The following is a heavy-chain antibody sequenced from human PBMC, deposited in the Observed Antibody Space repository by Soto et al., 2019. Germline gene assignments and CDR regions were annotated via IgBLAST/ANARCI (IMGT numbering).Heavy chain of an antibody. CDR1: GYSFISHW. CDR3: ARLSSYGDYLDY. D-gene: IGHD4-17*01. Sequence: GESLKISCKGSGYSFISHWISWVRQMPGKGLEWMGIIYPGDSDTKYSPSFQGQVTISADKSITTTYLQWSSLKASDTAMYFCARLSSYGDYLDYWGQGTLVTVSS. CDR2: IYPGDSDT. J-gene: IGHJ4*02. V-gene: IGHV5-51*01.